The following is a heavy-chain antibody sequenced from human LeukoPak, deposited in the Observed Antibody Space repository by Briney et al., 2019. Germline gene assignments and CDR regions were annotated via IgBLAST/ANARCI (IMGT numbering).Heavy chain of an antibody. CDR3: AGPYYGMDV. J-gene: IGHJ6*02. CDR2: IYYSGST. V-gene: IGHV4-39*01. Sequence: PSETLSLTCTVSGGSISSSSYYWGWIRQPPGEGLEWIGSIYYSGSTYYNPSLKSRVTISVDTSKNQFSLKLSSVTAADTAVYYCAGPYYGMDVWGQGTTVTVSS. CDR1: GGSISSSSYY.